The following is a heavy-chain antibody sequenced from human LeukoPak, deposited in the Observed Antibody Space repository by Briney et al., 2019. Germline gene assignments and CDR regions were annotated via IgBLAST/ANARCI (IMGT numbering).Heavy chain of an antibody. J-gene: IGHJ4*02. CDR1: GGSISSSSYY. Sequence: SETLSLTCTVSGGSISSSSYYWGWIRQPPGKGLEWIGSIYYSGSTYYNPSLKSRVTISVDTSKNQFSLKLSSVTAADTAVYYCARDQGYCSGGSCYRYFDYWGQGTLVTVSS. D-gene: IGHD2-15*01. V-gene: IGHV4-39*07. CDR3: ARDQGYCSGGSCYRYFDY. CDR2: IYYSGST.